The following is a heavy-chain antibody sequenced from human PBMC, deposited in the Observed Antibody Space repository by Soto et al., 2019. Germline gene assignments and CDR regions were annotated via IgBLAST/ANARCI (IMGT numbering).Heavy chain of an antibody. D-gene: IGHD1-7*01. V-gene: IGHV4-39*01. CDR3: ARHRRSISGTNWFDP. J-gene: IGHJ5*02. Sequence: SETLSLTCTVSGGSIRSTSYYWGWIRQPPGKGLEYMGSIYYTGSTYYNPSPKSRVSISGDTAKNQFSLKLTSVTAADTAVYYCARHRRSISGTNWFDPWGLGTLVTVSS. CDR1: GGSIRSTSYY. CDR2: IYYTGST.